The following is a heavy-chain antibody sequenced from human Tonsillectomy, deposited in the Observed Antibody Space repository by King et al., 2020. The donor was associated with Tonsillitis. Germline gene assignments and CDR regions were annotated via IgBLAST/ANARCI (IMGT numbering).Heavy chain of an antibody. J-gene: IGHJ3*01. CDR3: VHVGRDGYNVDAFDL. CDR1: GFSPSSDGVS. V-gene: IGHV2-5*01. D-gene: IGHD5-24*01. Sequence: TLKESGPALVKPTQTLTLTCTFSGFSPSSDGVSVGWIRQPPGKALEWLALISWNDDKRYSPSLRSRLTITRDTSKNQVVLIMTNMDPVDTATHYCVHVGRDGYNVDAFDLWGPGTLVSVSS. CDR2: ISWNDDK.